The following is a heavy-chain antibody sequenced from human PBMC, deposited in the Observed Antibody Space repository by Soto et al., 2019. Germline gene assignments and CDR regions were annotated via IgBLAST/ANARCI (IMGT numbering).Heavy chain of an antibody. CDR3: ARAGRGPYYYDSSGYYFDY. CDR1: GGSISSGGYS. Sequence: SETLSLTCAVSGGSISSGGYSWSWIRQPPGKGLEWIGYIYHSGSTYYNPSLKSRVTISVDRSKNQFSLKLSSVTAADTAVYYCARAGRGPYYYDSSGYYFDYWGQGNLVTVSS. J-gene: IGHJ4*02. D-gene: IGHD3-22*01. CDR2: IYHSGST. V-gene: IGHV4-30-2*01.